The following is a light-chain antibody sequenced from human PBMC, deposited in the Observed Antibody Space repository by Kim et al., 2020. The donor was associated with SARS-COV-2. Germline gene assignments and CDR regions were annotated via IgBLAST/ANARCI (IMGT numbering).Light chain of an antibody. CDR3: SSYTFSNSWV. J-gene: IGLJ3*02. CDR2: DVN. Sequence: GQSITVSCTGTSSDVGGYNYVSWYQQHPGKAPKLMIYDVNNRPSGVSDRFSGSKSGNTASLTISGLQAEDEADYYCSSYTFSNSWVFGGGTQLTVL. V-gene: IGLV2-14*03. CDR1: SSDVGGYNY.